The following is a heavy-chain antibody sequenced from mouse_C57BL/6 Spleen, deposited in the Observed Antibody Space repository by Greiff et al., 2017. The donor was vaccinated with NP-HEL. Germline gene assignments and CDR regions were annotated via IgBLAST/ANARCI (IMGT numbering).Heavy chain of an antibody. CDR1: GYTFTDYY. CDR3: AREGANWVFDY. V-gene: IGHV1-26*01. D-gene: IGHD4-1*01. CDR2: INPNNGGT. Sequence: EVQLQQSGPELVKPGASVKISCKASGYTFTDYYMNWVKQSHGKSLEWIGDINPNNGGTSYNQKFKGKATLTVDKSSSTAYMELRSLTSEDSAVYYCAREGANWVFDYWGQGTTLTVSS. J-gene: IGHJ2*01.